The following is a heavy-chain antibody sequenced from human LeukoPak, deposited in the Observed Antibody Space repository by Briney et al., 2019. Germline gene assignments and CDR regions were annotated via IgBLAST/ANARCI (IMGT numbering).Heavy chain of an antibody. J-gene: IGHJ4*02. CDR1: GYTFTSYG. D-gene: IGHD3-16*01. V-gene: IGHV1-18*01. Sequence: ASVKVSCKASGYTFTSYGISWVRQAPGQGLEWMGWISAYNGNTNYAQKLQGRVTMTTDTSTSTAYMELRSLRSDDTAVYYCARLYVYGYTVTKGFDYWGQGTLVAVSS. CDR2: ISAYNGNT. CDR3: ARLYVYGYTVTKGFDY.